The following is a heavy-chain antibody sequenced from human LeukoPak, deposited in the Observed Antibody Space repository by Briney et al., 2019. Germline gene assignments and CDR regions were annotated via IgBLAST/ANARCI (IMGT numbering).Heavy chain of an antibody. D-gene: IGHD1-1*01. CDR3: ARRGPNWNYGDY. Sequence: GESLKISCKGSGYSFTSYWISWVRQMPGKGLEWMGRIDPSDSYTNYSPSLQGHVTISADKSISTAYLQWSSLKASDTAMYYCARRGPNWNYGDYWGQGTLVTVSS. CDR1: GYSFTSYW. J-gene: IGHJ4*02. CDR2: IDPSDSYT. V-gene: IGHV5-10-1*01.